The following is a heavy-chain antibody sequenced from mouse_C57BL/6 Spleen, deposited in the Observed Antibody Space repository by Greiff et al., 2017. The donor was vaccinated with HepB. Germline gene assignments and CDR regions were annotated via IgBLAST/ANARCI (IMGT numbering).Heavy chain of an antibody. J-gene: IGHJ4*01. CDR1: GYTFTSYW. CDR3: ARYSNYSYAMDY. V-gene: IGHV1-69*01. CDR2: IDPSDSYT. Sequence: QVQLQQPGAKLVMPGASVKLSCKASGYTFTSYWMHWVKQRPGQGLEWIGEIDPSDSYTNYNQKFKGKSTLTVDKSSSTAYMQLSSLTSEDSAVYYCARYSNYSYAMDYWGQGTSVTVSS. D-gene: IGHD2-5*01.